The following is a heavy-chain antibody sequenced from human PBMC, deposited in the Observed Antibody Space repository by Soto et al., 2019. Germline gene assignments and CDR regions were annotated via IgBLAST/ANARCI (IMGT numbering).Heavy chain of an antibody. CDR1: GFTFSKYG. Sequence: GGSLRLSCAASGFTFSKYGMSWVRQALGKGLEWVVNIKQDGSEKHYVDSVKGRFTISRDNAKNSLYLQMNSLRAEDTAVYYCARVTTVAGYWGQGTLVTVSS. CDR3: ARVTTVAGY. D-gene: IGHD4-17*01. CDR2: IKQDGSEK. V-gene: IGHV3-7*01. J-gene: IGHJ4*02.